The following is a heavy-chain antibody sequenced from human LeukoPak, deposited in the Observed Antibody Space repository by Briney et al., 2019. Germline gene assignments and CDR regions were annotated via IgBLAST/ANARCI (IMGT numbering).Heavy chain of an antibody. V-gene: IGHV1-18*01. J-gene: IGHJ5*02. CDR3: ARVATVTTRGFDP. CDR1: GYTFTSYG. Sequence: ASVKVSCKASGYTFTSYGISWVRQAPGQGLEWMGWISAYNGNTNYAQELQGRVTMTTDTSPSTAYMELRSLRSDDTAVYYCARVATVTTRGFDPWGQGTLVTVSS. CDR2: ISAYNGNT. D-gene: IGHD4-17*01.